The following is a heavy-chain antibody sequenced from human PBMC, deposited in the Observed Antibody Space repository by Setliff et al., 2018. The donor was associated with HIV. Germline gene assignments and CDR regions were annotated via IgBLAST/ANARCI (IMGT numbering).Heavy chain of an antibody. CDR1: GGSFSGYC. D-gene: IGHD6-13*01. V-gene: IGHV4-34*01. CDR3: VRVSCSSWYSIPRNYYYSMDV. Sequence: KSSETLSLTCAVYGGSFSGYCWSWIRQPPGKGLEWIGEINHSGRTKYNPSLKSRVTTSVDTSKNQFSLRLSSVTAADTAVYYCVRVSCSSWYSIPRNYYYSMDVWGEGTTVTVSS. J-gene: IGHJ6*03. CDR2: INHSGRT.